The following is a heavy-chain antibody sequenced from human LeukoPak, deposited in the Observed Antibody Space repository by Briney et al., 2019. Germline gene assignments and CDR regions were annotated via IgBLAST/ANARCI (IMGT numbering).Heavy chain of an antibody. CDR2: ISGSGGST. D-gene: IGHD2-15*01. Sequence: GGSLRLSCAASGFTFSNYAMSWVRQAPGKGLEWVSAISGSGGSTYYAYSVKGRFTISRDNSKNTLYLQMNSLRGEDTAIYYCAKEGISVAASYWGQGTLVTVSS. CDR1: GFTFSNYA. V-gene: IGHV3-23*01. J-gene: IGHJ4*02. CDR3: AKEGISVAASY.